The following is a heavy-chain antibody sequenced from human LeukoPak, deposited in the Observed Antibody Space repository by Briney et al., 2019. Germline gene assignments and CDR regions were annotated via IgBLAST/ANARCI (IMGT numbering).Heavy chain of an antibody. Sequence: SETLSLTCTVSGYSISSGYYWGWIRQPPGKGLGWIGSIYYSGSTYYNPSLKSRVTISVDTSKNQFSLKLSSVTAADTAVYYCARINWNYVDYWGQGTLVTVSS. V-gene: IGHV4-38-2*02. CDR2: IYYSGST. D-gene: IGHD1-20*01. CDR1: GYSISSGYY. CDR3: ARINWNYVDY. J-gene: IGHJ4*02.